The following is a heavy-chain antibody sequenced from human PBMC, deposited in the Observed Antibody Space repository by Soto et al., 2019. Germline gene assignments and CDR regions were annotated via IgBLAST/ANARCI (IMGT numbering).Heavy chain of an antibody. CDR2: IYWNDDK. Sequence: SGPTLVNPTQTLTLTCTFSGFSLSTSGVGVGWIRQPPGKALEWLALIYWNDDKRYSPSLKSRLTITKDTSKNQVVLTMTNMDPVDTATYYCAHRAGYDILTGYSHFDYWGQGXLVTVYS. CDR1: GFSLSTSGVG. V-gene: IGHV2-5*01. J-gene: IGHJ4*02. CDR3: AHRAGYDILTGYSHFDY. D-gene: IGHD3-9*01.